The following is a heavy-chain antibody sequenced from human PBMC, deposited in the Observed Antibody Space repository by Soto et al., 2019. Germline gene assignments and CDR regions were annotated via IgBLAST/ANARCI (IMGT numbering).Heavy chain of an antibody. CDR3: ARGGGVGVAGSAAFDM. CDR2: INPATGAA. Sequence: QLHLVQSGAVVKKPGASVTVSCSASGYPVTAYYMHWVRQAPGRGLEWMGGINPATGAAKYTQTFQGRVTKTRDTSPSTVFRELSGLTSGDTAVFYWARGGGVGVAGSAAFDMWGQGTLVTVSS. V-gene: IGHV1-2*02. J-gene: IGHJ3*02. D-gene: IGHD3-3*01. CDR1: GYPVTAYY.